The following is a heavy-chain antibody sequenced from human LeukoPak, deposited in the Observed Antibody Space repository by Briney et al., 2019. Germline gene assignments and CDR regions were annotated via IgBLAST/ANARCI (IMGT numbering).Heavy chain of an antibody. CDR1: GGSISGSSYY. V-gene: IGHV4-39*07. J-gene: IGHJ3*02. CDR2: IFYSGSN. D-gene: IGHD3-10*01. CDR3: ARDRSRGWSAFEI. Sequence: PSETLSLTCNVSGGSISGSSYYWGWIRQPPGKGPEWIGSIFYSGSNYYNPSLKSRVTISVDTSRNQFSLKLNSVTAADTAVYYCARDRSRGWSAFEIWGQGTMVTVSS.